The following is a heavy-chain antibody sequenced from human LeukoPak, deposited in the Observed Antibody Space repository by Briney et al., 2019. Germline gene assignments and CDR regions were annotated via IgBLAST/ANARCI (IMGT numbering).Heavy chain of an antibody. V-gene: IGHV4-34*01. J-gene: IGHJ4*02. CDR2: INHSGST. D-gene: IGHD4-23*01. Sequence: SETLSLTCAVYGVSFSGYYWSWIRQPPGKGLEWIGEINHSGSTSYNPSLKSRVTISVDTSKNQFSLKLSSVTAADTAVYYCARVWYGDKGDYWGQGTLVTVSS. CDR3: ARVWYGDKGDY. CDR1: GVSFSGYY.